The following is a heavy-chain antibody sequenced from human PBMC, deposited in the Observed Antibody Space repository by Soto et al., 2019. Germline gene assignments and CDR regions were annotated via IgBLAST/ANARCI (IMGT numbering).Heavy chain of an antibody. CDR1: GYTFTSYG. V-gene: IGHV1-18*01. CDR3: ARDETGTTYINRFDP. Sequence: ASVKVSCKASGYTFTSYGISWVRQAPGQGLEWMGWISAYNGNTNYAQKLQGRVTMTTDTSTSTAYMELRSLRSDDTAVYYCARDETGTTYINRFDPWGQGTLVTVSS. D-gene: IGHD1-7*01. J-gene: IGHJ5*02. CDR2: ISAYNGNT.